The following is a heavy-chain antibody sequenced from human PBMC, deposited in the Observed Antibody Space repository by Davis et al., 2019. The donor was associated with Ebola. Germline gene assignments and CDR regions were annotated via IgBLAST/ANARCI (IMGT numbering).Heavy chain of an antibody. Sequence: SETLSLTCNVSGGSIRNYYWGWIRQSPGKKLEWLGHIYFSGSTNYNPSLKNRVTMSIDMSTNQFSLTLNSVTAADTATYYCARTTKTNIEDSGLGYNSFDSWGQGVLVSVSS. J-gene: IGHJ5*01. CDR1: GGSIRNYY. CDR2: IYFSGST. D-gene: IGHD4-17*01. V-gene: IGHV4-59*12. CDR3: ARTTKTNIEDSGLGYNSFDS.